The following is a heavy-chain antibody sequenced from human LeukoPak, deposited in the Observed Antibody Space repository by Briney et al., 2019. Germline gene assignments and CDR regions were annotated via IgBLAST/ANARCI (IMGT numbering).Heavy chain of an antibody. CDR1: VGSISSGSYY. Sequence: TLSLTRTVSVGSISSGSYYWSWIRQPAGKGLEWIGRIYTSASTNYNPSLKSRVTISVDTSKIQFSLKLSSVTAADTAVYYCARDRNGDYADYWGQGTLVTVSS. J-gene: IGHJ4*01. V-gene: IGHV4-61*02. D-gene: IGHD1-1*01. CDR2: IYTSAST. CDR3: ARDRNGDYADY.